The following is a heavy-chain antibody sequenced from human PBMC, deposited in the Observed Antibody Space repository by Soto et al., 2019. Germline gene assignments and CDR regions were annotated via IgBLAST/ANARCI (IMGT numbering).Heavy chain of an antibody. V-gene: IGHV3-30-3*01. CDR1: GFTFSSYN. CDR2: ISYDGSNK. J-gene: IGHJ4*02. D-gene: IGHD2-21*01. CDR3: AREIAAGDFDC. Sequence: QVHLVESGGGVVQPGRSLRLSCAASGFTFSSYNMHWVRQAPGKGLEWEAVISYDGSNKYYADSVKGRFTISRDNSKNTLYLQMNSLIAEDTAVYSCAREIAAGDFDCWGQGTLVTVSS.